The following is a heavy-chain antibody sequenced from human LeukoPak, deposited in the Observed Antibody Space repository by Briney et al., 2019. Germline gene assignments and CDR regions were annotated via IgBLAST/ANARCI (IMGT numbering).Heavy chain of an antibody. CDR1: GGSISSYY. CDR3: ARGVWGYYGSGSYYHSRSYNWFDP. Sequence: SETLSLTCTVSGGSISSYYWSWIRQPAGKGLEWIGRIYTSGSTNYNPSLKSRVTMSVDTSKNQFSLKLSSVTAADTAVYYCARGVWGYYGSGSYYHSRSYNWFDPWGQGTLVTVSS. D-gene: IGHD3-10*01. J-gene: IGHJ5*02. V-gene: IGHV4-4*07. CDR2: IYTSGST.